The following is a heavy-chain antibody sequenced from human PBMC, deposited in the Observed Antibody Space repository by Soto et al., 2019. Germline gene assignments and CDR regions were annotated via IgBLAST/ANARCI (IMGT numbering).Heavy chain of an antibody. J-gene: IGHJ4*02. Sequence: GGSLRLSCAASGFIISSYPMTWARQAPGKGLEWVSAISGNGGSTYYGDSVKGRFTISRDNSKNTLYLQMSSLRAEDTAVYYCATGKIANDYWGQGTLVTVSS. CDR3: ATGKIANDY. CDR1: GFIISSYP. D-gene: IGHD6-13*01. V-gene: IGHV3-23*01. CDR2: ISGNGGST.